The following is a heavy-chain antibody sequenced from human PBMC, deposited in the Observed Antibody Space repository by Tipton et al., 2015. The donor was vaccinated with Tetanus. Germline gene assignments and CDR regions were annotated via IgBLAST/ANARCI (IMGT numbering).Heavy chain of an antibody. J-gene: IGHJ5*02. CDR2: IYFKGDT. CDR3: ARHLYGYWFDP. D-gene: IGHD2/OR15-2a*01. Sequence: TLSLTCTVSGGSISDKKYYWGWIRQTPGKGLQWIASIYFKGDTYYSPTLKSRVTIAVDTSQNVFSLRMTAVTAADTAVYFCARHLYGYWFDPWGQGALVTVSS. V-gene: IGHV4-39*02. CDR1: GGSISDKKYY.